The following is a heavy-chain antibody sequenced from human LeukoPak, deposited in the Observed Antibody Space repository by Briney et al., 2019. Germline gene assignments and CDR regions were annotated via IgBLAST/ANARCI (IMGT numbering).Heavy chain of an antibody. V-gene: IGHV4-34*01. CDR3: ARGGPSQYYYYSSGYYDY. D-gene: IGHD3-22*01. J-gene: IGHJ4*02. CDR1: GGSFSGYY. CDR2: INHSGST. Sequence: SETLSLTCAVYGGSFSGYYWSWIRQPLGKGLEWIGEINHSGSTNYNPSLKSRVTISVDTSKNQFSLKLSSVTAADTAVYYCARGGPSQYYYYSSGYYDYWGQGTLVTVSS.